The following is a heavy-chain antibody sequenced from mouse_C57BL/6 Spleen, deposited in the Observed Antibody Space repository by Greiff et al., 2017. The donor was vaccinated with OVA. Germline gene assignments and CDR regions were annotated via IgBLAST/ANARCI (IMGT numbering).Heavy chain of an antibody. Sequence: EVQLVESGPGLVKPSQSLSLTCSVTGYSITSGYYWNWIRQFPGNKLEWMGYISYDGSNNYNPSLKNRISITRDTSKNQFFLKLNSVTTEDTATYYCARNYGSTSYYYAMDYWGQGTSVTVSS. V-gene: IGHV3-6*01. J-gene: IGHJ4*01. CDR3: ARNYGSTSYYYAMDY. CDR1: GYSITSGYY. CDR2: ISYDGSN. D-gene: IGHD1-1*01.